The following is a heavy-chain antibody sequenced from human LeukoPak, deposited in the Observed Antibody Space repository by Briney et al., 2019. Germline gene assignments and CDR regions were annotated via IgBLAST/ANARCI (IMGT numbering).Heavy chain of an antibody. D-gene: IGHD3-10*01. Sequence: GGSLRLSCAASGFTFSSYGMHWVRQAPGKGLEWVAVISYDGSNKYYADSVKGRFTISRDNSKNTLYLQMNSLRAEDTAVYYCAKVRNGWFGESAAFDYWGQGTLVTVSS. CDR2: ISYDGSNK. CDR1: GFTFSSYG. CDR3: AKVRNGWFGESAAFDY. V-gene: IGHV3-30*18. J-gene: IGHJ4*02.